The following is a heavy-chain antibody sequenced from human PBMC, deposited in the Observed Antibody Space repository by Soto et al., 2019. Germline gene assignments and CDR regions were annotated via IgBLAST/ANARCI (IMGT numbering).Heavy chain of an antibody. D-gene: IGHD6-19*01. CDR2: ISAYTGNT. Sequence: QGQLVQSGAEVKKPGASVKVSFKASGYTFTNYGISWVRQAPGQVREWMGWISAYTGNTNYAKNRQGRVTMTTDTSTATAYMELRSLRSDDTAVYYCARGGGGWSSDYWGQGSLVTVSS. V-gene: IGHV1-18*01. J-gene: IGHJ4*02. CDR3: ARGGGGWSSDY. CDR1: GYTFTNYG.